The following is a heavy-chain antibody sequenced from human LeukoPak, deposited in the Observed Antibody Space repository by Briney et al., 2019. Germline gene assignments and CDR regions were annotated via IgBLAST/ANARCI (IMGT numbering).Heavy chain of an antibody. CDR1: GFTFSSYA. D-gene: IGHD4-17*01. J-gene: IGHJ5*02. Sequence: GGSLRLSCAASGFTFSSYAMSWVRQAPGEGLEWVSAISGSGGSTYYADSVKGRFTISRDNSKNTLCPQMNSLRAEDTAVYYCAKDQETTVTTGWFDPWGQGTLVTVSS. CDR3: AKDQETTVTTGWFDP. CDR2: ISGSGGST. V-gene: IGHV3-23*01.